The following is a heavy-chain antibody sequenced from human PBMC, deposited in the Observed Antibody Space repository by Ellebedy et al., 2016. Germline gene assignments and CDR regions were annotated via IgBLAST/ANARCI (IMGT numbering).Heavy chain of an antibody. V-gene: IGHV4-39*01. CDR2: IYYSGST. CDR1: GGSISSSSYY. Sequence: SETLSLTCTVSGGSISSSSYYWGWIRQPPGKGLEWIGSIYYSGSTYYNPSLKSRVTISVDTSKNQFSLKLSSVTAPDTAVYYCARSASLWFGELLYSVDWFDPWGQGTLVTVSS. J-gene: IGHJ5*02. CDR3: ARSASLWFGELLYSVDWFDP. D-gene: IGHD3-10*01.